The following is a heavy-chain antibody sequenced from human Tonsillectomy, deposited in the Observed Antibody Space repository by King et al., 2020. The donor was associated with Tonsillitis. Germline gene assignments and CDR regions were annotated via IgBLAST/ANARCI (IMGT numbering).Heavy chain of an antibody. CDR1: GFTFSSYE. J-gene: IGHJ4*02. Sequence: VQLVESGGGLAQPGGSLRLSCVASGFTFSSYEMNWVRQAPGRGLEGVSYSSSGTGSTTYHADSVRGRFTISRDNAKNSLYLQMNSLRAEDTAVYYCARASLSGYCSGGSCADYWGQGTLVTVSS. V-gene: IGHV3-48*03. CDR2: SSSGTGSTT. CDR3: ARASLSGYCSGGSCADY. D-gene: IGHD2-15*01.